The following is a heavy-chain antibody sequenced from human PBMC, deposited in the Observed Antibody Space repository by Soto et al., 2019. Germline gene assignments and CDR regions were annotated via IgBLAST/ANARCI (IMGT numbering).Heavy chain of an antibody. Sequence: QVHLQESGPGLVKPSETLSLTCTVSGGSIETYYWSWIRQPPGKGLEWIGFISNSGSTNYNPSLESRVTLSVDTAKNEFSLKLNSVTAADTATYYCARILRDSHGWYHQDFWGQGTLVTVAS. D-gene: IGHD6-19*01. CDR3: ARILRDSHGWYHQDF. CDR1: GGSIETYY. CDR2: ISNSGST. V-gene: IGHV4-59*01. J-gene: IGHJ4*02.